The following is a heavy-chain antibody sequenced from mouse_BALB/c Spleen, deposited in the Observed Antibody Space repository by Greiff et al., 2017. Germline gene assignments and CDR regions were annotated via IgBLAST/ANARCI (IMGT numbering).Heavy chain of an antibody. CDR1: GYTFTSYW. V-gene: IGHV1-69*02. CDR2: IYPSDSYT. Sequence: VQLQQPGAELVRPGASVKLSCKASGYTFTSYWINWVKQRPGQGLEWIGNIYPSDSYTNYNQKFKDKATLTVDKSSSTAYMQLSSPTSEDSAVYYCTRSGPYYAMDYWGQGTSVTVSS. D-gene: IGHD3-2*02. CDR3: TRSGPYYAMDY. J-gene: IGHJ4*01.